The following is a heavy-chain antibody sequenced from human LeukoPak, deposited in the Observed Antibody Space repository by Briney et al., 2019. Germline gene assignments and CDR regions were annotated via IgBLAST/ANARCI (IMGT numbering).Heavy chain of an antibody. J-gene: IGHJ3*02. CDR3: ARGWLQHPVYDI. D-gene: IGHD5-24*01. Sequence: GASVMVSCKASGYTFTGYYRHWVRQAPEQALEWMGWMNPNSGGTNYAQKFQGRVTMTRDTSISTAYMELSRVRSDDTAAYDCARGWLQHPVYDIWGQGTMVTVSS. V-gene: IGHV1-2*02. CDR2: MNPNSGGT. CDR1: GYTFTGYY.